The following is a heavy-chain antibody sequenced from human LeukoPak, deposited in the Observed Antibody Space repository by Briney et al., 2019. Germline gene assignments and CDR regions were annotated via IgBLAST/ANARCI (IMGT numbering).Heavy chain of an antibody. J-gene: IGHJ5*02. Sequence: ASVKVSCKACGYTFTGYYMHWVRQAPGQGLEWMGWINPNSGGTNYAQKFQGRVTMTRDTSISTAYMELSRLRSDDTAVYYCARDLGVKAGNWFDPRGQGTLVTVSS. V-gene: IGHV1-2*02. CDR1: GYTFTGYY. CDR2: INPNSGGT. D-gene: IGHD3-10*01. CDR3: ARDLGVKAGNWFDP.